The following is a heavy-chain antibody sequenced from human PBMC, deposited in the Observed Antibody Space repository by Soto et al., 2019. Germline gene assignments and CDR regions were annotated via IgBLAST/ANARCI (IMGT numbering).Heavy chain of an antibody. V-gene: IGHV3-23*01. CDR3: ARGVVRGVSIRIDY. J-gene: IGHJ4*02. CDR1: GFTFSSYA. CDR2: ISGSGGST. Sequence: EVQLLESGGGLVQPGGSLRLSCAASGFTFSSYAMSWVRQAPGKGLEWVSAISGSGGSTYYADSVKGRFTISRDNSKNTLYLQMNSLRAGDTAVYYCARGVVRGVSIRIDYWGQGTLVIVSA. D-gene: IGHD3-10*01.